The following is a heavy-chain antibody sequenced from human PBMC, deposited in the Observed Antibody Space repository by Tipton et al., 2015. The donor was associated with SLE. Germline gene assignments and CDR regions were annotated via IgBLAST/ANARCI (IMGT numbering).Heavy chain of an antibody. D-gene: IGHD5-18*01. J-gene: IGHJ3*02. CDR3: ATPGYSYALGAFDI. Sequence: LRLSCAVYGGSFSGYYWSWIRQPPGKGLEWIGEINHSGSTNYNPSLKSRVTISVDTSKNQFSLKLSSVTAADTAVYYCATPGYSYALGAFDIWGQGTMVTVSS. CDR1: GGSFSGYY. V-gene: IGHV4-34*01. CDR2: INHSGST.